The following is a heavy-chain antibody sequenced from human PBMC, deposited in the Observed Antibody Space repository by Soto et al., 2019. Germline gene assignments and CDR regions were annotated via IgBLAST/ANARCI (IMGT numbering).Heavy chain of an antibody. V-gene: IGHV1-3*01. CDR3: ARDGYSGYDFDY. J-gene: IGHJ4*02. CDR1: GYTFTSYA. D-gene: IGHD5-12*01. CDR2: INAGNGNT. Sequence: ASVKVSCKASGYTFTSYAMHWVRQAPGQRLEWMGWINAGNGNTKYSQKFQGRVTITRDTSASTAYMELRSLRSDDTAVYYCARDGYSGYDFDYWGQGTLVTVSS.